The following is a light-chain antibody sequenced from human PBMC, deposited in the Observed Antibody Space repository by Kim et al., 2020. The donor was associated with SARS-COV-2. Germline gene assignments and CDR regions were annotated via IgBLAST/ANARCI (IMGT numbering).Light chain of an antibody. J-gene: IGKJ1*01. CDR2: GAS. CDR3: QQYNNWWT. V-gene: IGKV3-15*01. Sequence: LSVSPGERATLSCRASQSVSSNLAWYQQKPGQAPGLLIYGASTRATGIPARFSGSGSGTEFTLTISSLQSEDFAVYYCQQYNNWWTFGQGTKLEI. CDR1: QSVSSN.